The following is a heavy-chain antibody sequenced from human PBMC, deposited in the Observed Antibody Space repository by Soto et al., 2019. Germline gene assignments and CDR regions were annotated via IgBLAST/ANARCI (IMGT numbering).Heavy chain of an antibody. V-gene: IGHV4-30-4*01. J-gene: IGHJ5*02. D-gene: IGHD1-20*01. CDR1: GGSISSGDYY. CDR3: ARDRYNWSSRPNYNWFDP. CDR2: IYYSGST. Sequence: QVQLQESGPGLLKPSQTLSLTCTVSGGSISSGDYYWSWIRQPPGNGLEWIGYIYYSGSTYYNPSLKTRVTLSVDTSKKQFSLKLSSVTAADTAVYYCARDRYNWSSRPNYNWFDPWGQGTLVTVSS.